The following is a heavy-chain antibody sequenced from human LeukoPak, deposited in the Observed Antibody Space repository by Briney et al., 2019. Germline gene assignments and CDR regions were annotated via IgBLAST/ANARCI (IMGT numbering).Heavy chain of an antibody. CDR2: INQDGSEK. CDR3: ARHQSGSDSFDY. J-gene: IGHJ4*02. CDR1: GFSFSSYW. V-gene: IGHV3-7*04. D-gene: IGHD5-12*01. Sequence: GGSLRLSCAASGFSFSSYWMSCVRQAPGKGLEWVANINQDGSEKYYVDSVKGRFTISRDNAKNSLYLQMNSLRAEDTAVYYCARHQSGSDSFDYWGQGTLVTVSS.